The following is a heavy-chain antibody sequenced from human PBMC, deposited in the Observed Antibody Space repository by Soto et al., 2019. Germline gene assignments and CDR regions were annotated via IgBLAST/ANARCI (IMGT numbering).Heavy chain of an antibody. V-gene: IGHV3-23*01. CDR1: GFTFSSYA. CDR3: ARRGSGSYYDY. CDR2: ISGSGGST. J-gene: IGHJ4*02. D-gene: IGHD1-26*01. Sequence: EVQLLESGGGLVQPGGSLRLSCAASGFTFSSYAMRWVRQAPVKGLEWVSAISGSGGSTYYADSVKGRFTISRDNSKSALYLQMNSLRAEDRAVYYCARRGSGSYYDYWGQGTLVTVSS.